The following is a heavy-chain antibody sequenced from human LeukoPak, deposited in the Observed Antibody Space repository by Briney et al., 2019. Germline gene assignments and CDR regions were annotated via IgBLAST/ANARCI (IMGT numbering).Heavy chain of an antibody. CDR3: AELGITMIGGV. V-gene: IGHV3-30*04. CDR2: ISYDGSNK. Sequence: GGSLRLSCAASGFTFSNYAMHWVRQAPGKGLGWVALISYDGSNKDYADSVKGRFTISRDNSKNTLYLQMNSLRAEDTAVYYCAELGITMIGGVWGKGTTVTISS. J-gene: IGHJ6*04. D-gene: IGHD3-10*02. CDR1: GFTFSNYA.